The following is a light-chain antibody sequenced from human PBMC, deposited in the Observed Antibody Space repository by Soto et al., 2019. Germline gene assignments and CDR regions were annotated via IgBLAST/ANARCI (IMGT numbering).Light chain of an antibody. Sequence: EIVMTQSPATLSVSPGERATLSCRASQSVSSNLAWYQQKPGQAPRLLIYGASTRATGIPGRFSGSGSGTEFALSIISLQSEDLAIYYCQQYNSWSSITFGQGTRLEIK. V-gene: IGKV3-15*01. CDR3: QQYNSWSSIT. CDR1: QSVSSN. CDR2: GAS. J-gene: IGKJ5*01.